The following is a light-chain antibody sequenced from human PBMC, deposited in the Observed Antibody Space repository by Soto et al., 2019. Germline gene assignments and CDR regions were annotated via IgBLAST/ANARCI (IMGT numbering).Light chain of an antibody. CDR3: QQYYSTPRT. V-gene: IGKV4-1*01. CDR1: QSVLYSSNNKNY. CDR2: WAS. J-gene: IGKJ1*01. Sequence: DIVMTQSPDSLAVSLGERATINCKSSQSVLYSSNNKNYLAWYQQKPGQPPTLLIYWASTRESGVPDRFSGSWSGTDFTLTISSLQAEDLAVYYCQQYYSTPRTFGQGTKVEIK.